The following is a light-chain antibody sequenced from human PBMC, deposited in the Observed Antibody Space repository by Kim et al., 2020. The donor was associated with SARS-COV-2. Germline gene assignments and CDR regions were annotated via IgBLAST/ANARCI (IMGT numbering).Light chain of an antibody. Sequence: SLAPGETAPLSSRASQNIHTYLAGYQQKPGQAPRLLIYDASNRATGIPARFSGSGSGTDFTLTITSLEPEDFAVYYCQQRGNPLTFGGGTKVEIK. V-gene: IGKV3-11*01. CDR1: QNIHTY. CDR3: QQRGNPLT. J-gene: IGKJ4*01. CDR2: DAS.